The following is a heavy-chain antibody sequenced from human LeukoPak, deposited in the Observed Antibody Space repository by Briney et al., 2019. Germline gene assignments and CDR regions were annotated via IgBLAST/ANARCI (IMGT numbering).Heavy chain of an antibody. D-gene: IGHD6-19*01. Sequence: PSETLSLTCTVSGGSIGSYYWSWIRQPPGKGLEWIGYIYYSGSTNYNPSLKSRVTISVDTSKNQFSLKLSSVTAADTAVYYCAGTPGGIAVAGPGLDAFDIWGQGSMVTVSS. J-gene: IGHJ3*02. CDR1: GGSIGSYY. CDR3: AGTPGGIAVAGPGLDAFDI. CDR2: IYYSGST. V-gene: IGHV4-59*01.